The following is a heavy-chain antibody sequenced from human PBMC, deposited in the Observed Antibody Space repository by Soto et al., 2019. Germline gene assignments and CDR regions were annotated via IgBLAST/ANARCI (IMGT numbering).Heavy chain of an antibody. V-gene: IGHV4-61*08. CDR2: IHHNATA. J-gene: IGHJ6*02. CDR1: GDSVSSGASH. D-gene: IGHD3-22*01. CDR3: ARLDRSTSKIGV. Sequence: QVQLQESGPGLLKPSETLSLTCTLSGDSVSSGASHWTWIRQSPGKGLEWIGHIHHNATADCNPSPKSRVSISVDTSKNQFSLKLTSATTADTAVYYCARLDRSTSKIGVWGQGTTVTVSS.